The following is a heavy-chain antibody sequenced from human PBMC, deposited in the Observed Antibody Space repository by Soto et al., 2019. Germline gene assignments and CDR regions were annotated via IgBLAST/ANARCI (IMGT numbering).Heavy chain of an antibody. D-gene: IGHD7-27*01. CDR1: NGSISRNNYY. CDR2: IYHGGTT. V-gene: IGHV4-39*07. J-gene: IGHJ4*02. Sequence: SETLSLTCTVSNGSISRNNYYWAWIRQPPGRGLEWIGHIYHGGTTYNNPSLKSRITISVDTSKNQFSLKLNSVSAADTAVYYCARGPSGDKVDYWGQGILVTVSS. CDR3: ARGPSGDKVDY.